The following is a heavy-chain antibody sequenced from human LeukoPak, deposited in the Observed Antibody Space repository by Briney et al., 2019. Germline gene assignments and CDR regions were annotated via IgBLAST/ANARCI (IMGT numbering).Heavy chain of an antibody. CDR1: GGSIRSYY. Sequence: SETLSLTCTVSGGSIRSYYWSWIRQPPGKGLEWIGYIFYAGSTTYNPSLKSRVTISIDTSKNEVSLKLNSVTAADTAVYYCASGERGYSYGPLDYWGQGTLVTVSS. CDR2: IFYAGST. D-gene: IGHD5-18*01. V-gene: IGHV4-59*08. CDR3: ASGERGYSYGPLDY. J-gene: IGHJ4*02.